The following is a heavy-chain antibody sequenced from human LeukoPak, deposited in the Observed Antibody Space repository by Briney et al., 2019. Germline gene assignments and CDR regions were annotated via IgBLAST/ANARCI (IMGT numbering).Heavy chain of an antibody. Sequence: SVKVSCKASGGTFSSYAISWVRQAPGQGLEWMGGIIPIFGTANHAQKFQGRVTITADESTSTAYMELSSLRSEDTAVYYCASSGGYSSGWGLGYWGQGTLVTVSS. V-gene: IGHV1-69*13. CDR3: ASSGGYSSGWGLGY. CDR1: GGTFSSYA. D-gene: IGHD6-19*01. CDR2: IIPIFGTA. J-gene: IGHJ4*02.